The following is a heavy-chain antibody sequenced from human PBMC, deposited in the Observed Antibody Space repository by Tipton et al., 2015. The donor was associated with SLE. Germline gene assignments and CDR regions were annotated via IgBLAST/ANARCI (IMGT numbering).Heavy chain of an antibody. J-gene: IGHJ2*01. CDR1: GFTFNTYV. CDR3: AKDGSRYWNYDFYFDD. Sequence: GSLRLSCAASGFTFNTYVMSWVRQAPGKGLEWVSLIFDDETTTHYADSVKGRFTISRDNSRYTLYLQMNSLTAEDTSVYYCAKDGSRYWNYDFYFDDWGRGTHVTVSS. D-gene: IGHD1-7*01. V-gene: IGHV3-23*03. CDR2: IFDDETTT.